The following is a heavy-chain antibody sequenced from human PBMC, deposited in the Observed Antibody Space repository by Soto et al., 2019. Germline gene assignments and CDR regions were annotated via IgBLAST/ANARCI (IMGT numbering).Heavy chain of an antibody. CDR3: ARVDYGRRGPYDGLDV. J-gene: IGHJ6*02. V-gene: IGHV4-34*01. CDR1: GGSFSAYY. D-gene: IGHD4-17*01. CDR2: IHHSGST. Sequence: SETLSLTCGVYGGSFSAYYWNWIRQPPGKGLEWIGEIHHSGSTNYNPSLKSRVTISVDTSKNQFSLKLSSVTAADTAVYYCARVDYGRRGPYDGLDVWGQGTTVTVS.